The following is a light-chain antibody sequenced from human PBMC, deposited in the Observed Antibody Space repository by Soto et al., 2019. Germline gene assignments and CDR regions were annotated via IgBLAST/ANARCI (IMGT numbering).Light chain of an antibody. J-gene: IGKJ1*01. CDR2: AAS. CDR1: QSISNY. CDR3: QQTYNTRT. Sequence: DIQMTQSPSSLSASVGDRVTITCRASQSISNYLNWYQQRPGKAPKLLIYAASSLKSGVPSRFSGSGSGTDFTLIISSLQPEDFATYYCQQTYNTRTFGQGTKVEIK. V-gene: IGKV1-39*01.